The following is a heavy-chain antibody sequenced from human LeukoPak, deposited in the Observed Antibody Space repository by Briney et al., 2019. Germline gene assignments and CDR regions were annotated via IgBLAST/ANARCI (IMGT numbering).Heavy chain of an antibody. CDR1: GFTVSSYS. CDR3: ARDDCSSTSCLLIDY. J-gene: IGHJ4*02. Sequence: PGGSLRLSCAASGFTVSSYSMNWVRQAPGKGLEWVSSISSSSSYIYYADSVKGRFTISRDNAKNSLYLQMNSLRGEDTAVYYCARDDCSSTSCLLIDYWGQGTLVTVSS. CDR2: ISSSSSYI. V-gene: IGHV3-21*01. D-gene: IGHD2-2*01.